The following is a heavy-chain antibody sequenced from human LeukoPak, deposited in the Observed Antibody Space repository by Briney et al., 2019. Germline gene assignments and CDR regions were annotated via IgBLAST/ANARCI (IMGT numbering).Heavy chain of an antibody. CDR2: LHYSGST. D-gene: IGHD3-16*01. CDR1: GDSISAYY. CDR3: ARHGGPTRGGWFDP. Sequence: PSETLSLTCTVSGDSISAYYWSWIRQPPGKGLEWIGYLHYSGSTNFNPSLKSRVTISVDTSKNQFSLKLTSVTAADTAVYCCARHGGPTRGGWFDPWGQGTLVTVSS. V-gene: IGHV4-59*08. J-gene: IGHJ5*02.